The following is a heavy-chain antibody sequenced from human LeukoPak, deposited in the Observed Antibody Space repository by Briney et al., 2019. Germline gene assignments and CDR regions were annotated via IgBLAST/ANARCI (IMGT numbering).Heavy chain of an antibody. D-gene: IGHD2-21*01. Sequence: GESLRISCKGAGYSFTSYWISWVRQMPGEGLEWMGRIDPSDSYINYSPSFQGHVTITADKSISTAYLQCSSLKASDTAMYYCARHGLVGRGSSGDIDYWGQGTPVTVSS. V-gene: IGHV5-10-1*01. CDR2: IDPSDSYI. J-gene: IGHJ4*02. CDR3: ARHGLVGRGSSGDIDY. CDR1: GYSFTSYW.